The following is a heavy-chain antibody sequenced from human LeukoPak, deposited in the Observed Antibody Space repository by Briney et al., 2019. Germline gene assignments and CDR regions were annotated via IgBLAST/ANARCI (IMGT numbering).Heavy chain of an antibody. CDR2: ISGSSSYI. D-gene: IGHD3-16*01. CDR3: ARIWGSNYYYYYYMDV. V-gene: IGHV3-21*01. J-gene: IGHJ6*03. Sequence: GGSLRLSCAASGFTFSSYSMNWVRQAPGKGLEWVSSISGSSSYIYYTDSVKGRFTISRDNAKNSLYLQMNSLRAEDTAVYYCARIWGSNYYYYYYMDVWGKGTTVTVSS. CDR1: GFTFSSYS.